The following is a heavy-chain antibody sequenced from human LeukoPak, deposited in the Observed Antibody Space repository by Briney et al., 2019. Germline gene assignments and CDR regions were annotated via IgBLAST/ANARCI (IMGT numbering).Heavy chain of an antibody. D-gene: IGHD1-26*01. CDR1: GFTFSSYD. CDR3: AKTHSGSYHAFDI. V-gene: IGHV3-23*01. J-gene: IGHJ3*02. Sequence: GGSLRLSCAASGFTFSSYDIHWVRQAPGKGLEWVLGISGSGGSTYHADSVKGRFTISRDNSKNTLYLQMNSLRAEDTAIYYCAKTHSGSYHAFDIWGQGTMVTVSS. CDR2: ISGSGGST.